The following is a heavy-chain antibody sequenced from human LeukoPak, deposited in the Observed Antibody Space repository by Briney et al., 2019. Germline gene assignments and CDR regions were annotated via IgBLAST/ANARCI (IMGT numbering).Heavy chain of an antibody. Sequence: SETLSLTCGVYGDSLSDYYWTWIRQPPGKGLEWIGKITHSGSTNYNPSLKSRVTISVDTSKNQFSLRLTSVTAADTAVYYCARPYTGTYAFDSWDQGTLVTVSS. V-gene: IGHV4-34*01. CDR1: GDSLSDYY. CDR3: ARPYTGTYAFDS. CDR2: ITHSGST. D-gene: IGHD1-26*01. J-gene: IGHJ4*02.